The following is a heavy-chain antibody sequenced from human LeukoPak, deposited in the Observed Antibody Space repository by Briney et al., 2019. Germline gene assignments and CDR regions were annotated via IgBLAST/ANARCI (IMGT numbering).Heavy chain of an antibody. CDR3: ARYFDWLYKYFDY. J-gene: IGHJ4*02. V-gene: IGHV4-39*07. CDR2: INHSGST. D-gene: IGHD3-9*01. CDR1: GGSISSSSYY. Sequence: PSETLSLTCTVSGGSISSSSYYWSWIRQPPGKGLEWIGEINHSGSTNYNPSLKSRVTISVDTSKNQFSLKLSSVTAADTAVYYCARYFDWLYKYFDYWGQGTLVTVSS.